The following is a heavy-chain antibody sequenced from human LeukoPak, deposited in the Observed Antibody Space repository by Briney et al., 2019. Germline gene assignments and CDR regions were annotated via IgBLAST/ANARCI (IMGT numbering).Heavy chain of an antibody. CDR1: GYTFTNFG. CDR2: ISSHTGNT. V-gene: IGHV1-18*01. J-gene: IGHJ4*01. CDR3: ARDIATVQHQD. Sequence: GASVKVSCKASGYTFTNFGISWVRQAPGQGLEWMGWISSHTGNTNYVKKFQDRVTMTTDTSTSTAYMELRSLGSDDPGVYFCARDIATVQHQDWGQGTLVIVSS. D-gene: IGHD1-1*01.